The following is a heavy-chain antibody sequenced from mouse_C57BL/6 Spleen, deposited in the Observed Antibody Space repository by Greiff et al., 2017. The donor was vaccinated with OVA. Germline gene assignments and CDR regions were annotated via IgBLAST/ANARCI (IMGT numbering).Heavy chain of an antibody. Sequence: QVQLQQPGAELVRPGSSVKLSCKASGYTFTSYWMDWVKQRPGQGLEWIGNIYPSDSETHYNQKFKDKATLTVDKSSSTAYMQLSSLTSEDSAVYYCARDSSSHEGYYDVWGTGTTVTVSS. J-gene: IGHJ1*03. CDR3: ARDSSSHEGYYDV. V-gene: IGHV1-61*01. CDR2: IYPSDSET. CDR1: GYTFTSYW. D-gene: IGHD3-2*02.